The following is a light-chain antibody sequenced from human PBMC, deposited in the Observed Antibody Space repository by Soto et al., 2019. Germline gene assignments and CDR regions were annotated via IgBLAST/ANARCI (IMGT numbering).Light chain of an antibody. V-gene: IGKV1-33*01. CDR2: GAS. J-gene: IGKJ4*01. CDR1: QDISDY. Sequence: DIQMTQSPSSLSAYVGARVTITCQASQDISDYLNWYQHKPGKAPKLLIYGASKLETGVPSRFSGSGSGTDFTFTISSLQPEDIATYYCQQYDNLPLTFGGGTKVDI. CDR3: QQYDNLPLT.